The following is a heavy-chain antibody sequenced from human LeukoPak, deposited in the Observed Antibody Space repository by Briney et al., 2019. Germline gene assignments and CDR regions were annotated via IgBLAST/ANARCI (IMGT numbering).Heavy chain of an antibody. V-gene: IGHV3-64D*09. D-gene: IGHD3-10*01. CDR1: GFTFSSYA. Sequence: GGSLRLSCSASGFTFSSYAMHWVRQAPGKGLEYVSAISSNGGSTYYADSVKGRFTISRDNSKNTLYLQMSSLRTEDTAVYYCVKGRITMVRGVFDYWGQGTLVTVSS. CDR3: VKGRITMVRGVFDY. CDR2: ISSNGGST. J-gene: IGHJ4*02.